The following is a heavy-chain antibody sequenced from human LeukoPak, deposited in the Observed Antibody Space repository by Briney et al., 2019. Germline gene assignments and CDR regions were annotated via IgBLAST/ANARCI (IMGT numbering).Heavy chain of an antibody. CDR3: TGYSAGWSSGGGY. D-gene: IGHD6-19*01. J-gene: IGHJ4*02. CDR2: IYYSGTT. CDR1: GGSISSLTYY. V-gene: IGHV4-39*01. Sequence: SETLSLTCTVSGGSISSLTYYWGWIRQPPGKGLEWIASIYYSGTTYYSPSLKSRVAISVNRSNNRFSLRLSSVTAADTAVYFCTGYSAGWSSGGGYWGQGTVVTVSS.